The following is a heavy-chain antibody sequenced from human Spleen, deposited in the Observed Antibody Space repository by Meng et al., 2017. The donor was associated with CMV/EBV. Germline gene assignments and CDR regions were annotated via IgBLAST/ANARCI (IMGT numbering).Heavy chain of an antibody. V-gene: IGHV1-2*02. CDR1: GYTFTGSY. J-gene: IGHJ5*02. Sequence: ASVKVSCKASGYTFTGSYMHWVRQAPGQGLEWMGWINPNSGGTNYAQKFQGRVTMTRDTSITTAYMELSRLISDDTAVYYCARDSGYLGWFDLWGQGTLVTVSS. D-gene: IGHD5-12*01. CDR3: ARDSGYLGWFDL. CDR2: INPNSGGT.